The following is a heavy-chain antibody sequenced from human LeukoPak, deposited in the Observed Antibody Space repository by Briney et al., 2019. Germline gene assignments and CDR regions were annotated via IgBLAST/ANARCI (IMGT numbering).Heavy chain of an antibody. Sequence: GGSLRLSCVASGFNFSSYDMHWVRQAPGKGLEWVAVISYDGSNKYYADSVKGRFTISRDNSKNMVYLQLNSLRAEDTAVYYCARTREQWQVLDYWGQGTLVTVSS. V-gene: IGHV3-30*03. CDR1: GFNFSSYD. J-gene: IGHJ4*02. CDR3: ARTREQWQVLDY. D-gene: IGHD6-19*01. CDR2: ISYDGSNK.